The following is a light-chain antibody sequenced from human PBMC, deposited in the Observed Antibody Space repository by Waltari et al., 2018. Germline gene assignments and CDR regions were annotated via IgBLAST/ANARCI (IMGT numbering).Light chain of an antibody. V-gene: IGKV4-1*01. Sequence: DIVMTQSPDSLALSLGERATINCKSSQSVLYNSNNKNYLAWYRQKPGQTPKLLIYWASTRESWVPDRFSGSGSGTDFTLTITSLQAEDVAVYYCQQYYTTPYSFGQGTKLEIK. J-gene: IGKJ2*03. CDR1: QSVLYNSNNKNY. CDR3: QQYYTTPYS. CDR2: WAS.